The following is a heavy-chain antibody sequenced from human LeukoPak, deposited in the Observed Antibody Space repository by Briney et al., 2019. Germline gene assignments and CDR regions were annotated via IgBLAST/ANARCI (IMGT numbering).Heavy chain of an antibody. CDR3: ASLILSSVATATTGDFDL. V-gene: IGHV3-48*01. D-gene: IGHD4-17*01. CDR2: ISSSSSTI. J-gene: IGHJ2*01. Sequence: GGSLRLSCAASGFTFSSYSMNWVRQAPGKGLEWVSYISSSSSTIYYADSVKGRFNISRDNAKNSLYLQMTSLRAEDTAVYYCASLILSSVATATTGDFDLWGRGTLVTVSS. CDR1: GFTFSSYS.